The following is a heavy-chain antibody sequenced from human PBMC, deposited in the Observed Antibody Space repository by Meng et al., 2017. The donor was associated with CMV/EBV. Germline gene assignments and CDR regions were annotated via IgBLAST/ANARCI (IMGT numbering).Heavy chain of an antibody. CDR2: INTSGST. CDR3: ARGGLYYYDSSGHFDY. J-gene: IGHJ4*02. CDR1: GGSVSSYY. V-gene: IGHV4-4*07. Sequence: QVQLHESGHDSFKPSVTLSLTCTVSGGSVSSYYWSWIRQPAGKGLEWIGRINTSGSTNYNPSLKSRVTMSVDTSKNQFSLKLSSVTAADTAVYYCARGGLYYYDSSGHFDYWGQGTLVTVSS. D-gene: IGHD3-22*01.